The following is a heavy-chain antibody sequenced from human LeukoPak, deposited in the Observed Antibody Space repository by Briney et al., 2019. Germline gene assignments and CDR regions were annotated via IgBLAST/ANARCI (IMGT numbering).Heavy chain of an antibody. V-gene: IGHV4-4*07. J-gene: IGHJ5*02. CDR1: GGSISSYY. CDR3: ARTTYYGSGSYYANWFDP. D-gene: IGHD3-10*01. Sequence: PSETLSLTCTVSGGSISSYYWSWTRQPAGKGLEWIGRIYTSGSTNYNPSLKSRVTMSVDTSKNRFSLKLSSVTAADTAVYYCARTTYYGSGSYYANWFDPWGQGTLVTVSS. CDR2: IYTSGST.